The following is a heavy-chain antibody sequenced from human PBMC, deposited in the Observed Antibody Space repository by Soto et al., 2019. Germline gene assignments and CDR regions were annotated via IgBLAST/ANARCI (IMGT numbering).Heavy chain of an antibody. CDR2: INAGNGNT. Sequence: VQLVQSGAEVKKPGASVKVSCKASGYTFTSYAMHWVRQAPGQRLEWMGWINAGNGNTKYSQKFQGRVTITSDTAASTAYMELSSLRSEDTAVYYCAIGEGGWPYGMDVWGQGTTVTVSS. V-gene: IGHV1-3*01. CDR1: GYTFTSYA. J-gene: IGHJ6*02. CDR3: AIGEGGWPYGMDV. D-gene: IGHD3-16*01.